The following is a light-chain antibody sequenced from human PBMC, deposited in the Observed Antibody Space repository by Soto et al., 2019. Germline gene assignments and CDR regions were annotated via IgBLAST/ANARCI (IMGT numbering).Light chain of an antibody. V-gene: IGKV1-9*01. Sequence: DIQLTQSPSFLSASVGDRVTITCRASQGISDYLAWYQQRPGKAPNLLIYTASTLQSGVPSRFSGSGSVTEFTLTISSLQPADFATYYCQQRHSYPITFGQGTRLEIK. CDR1: QGISDY. CDR2: TAS. J-gene: IGKJ5*01. CDR3: QQRHSYPIT.